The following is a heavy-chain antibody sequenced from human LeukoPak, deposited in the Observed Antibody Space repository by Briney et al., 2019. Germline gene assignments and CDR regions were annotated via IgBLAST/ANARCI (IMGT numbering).Heavy chain of an antibody. D-gene: IGHD2-15*01. Sequence: GGSLRLSCTASGFAFGSYAMYWVRQAPGKGLEWVSGIFGSGGSAHYADSVKGRFTITRDNSKNTVYLEMNSLGVEDTAVYYCAKTTVGYSSGRFPGWPADYWGQGTLVTVSS. V-gene: IGHV3-23*01. CDR2: IFGSGGSA. CDR3: AKTTVGYSSGRFPGWPADY. J-gene: IGHJ4*02. CDR1: GFAFGSYA.